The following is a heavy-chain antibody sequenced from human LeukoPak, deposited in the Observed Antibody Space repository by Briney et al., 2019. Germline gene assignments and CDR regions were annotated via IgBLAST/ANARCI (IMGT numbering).Heavy chain of an antibody. D-gene: IGHD6-6*01. V-gene: IGHV1-2*02. J-gene: IGHJ4*02. CDR1: GYTFTSYD. Sequence: ASVKVSCKASGYTFTSYDINWVRQATGQGLEWVGWISPNSGGTNHAQRFQGRVTMTRDTSINTVYMELSRLRSDDTAVYYCARGASSIAARPDFDYWGQGTLVTVSS. CDR3: ARGASSIAARPDFDY. CDR2: ISPNSGGT.